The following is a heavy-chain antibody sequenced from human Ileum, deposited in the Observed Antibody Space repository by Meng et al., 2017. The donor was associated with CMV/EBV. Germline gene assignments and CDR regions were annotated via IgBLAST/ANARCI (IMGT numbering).Heavy chain of an antibody. CDR2: IYYSGST. J-gene: IGHJ6*02. Sequence: SETLSLTCTVSGGSISSYYWSWIRQPPGKGLEWIGYIYYSGSTNYNPSLKSRVTISVDTSKNQFSLKLSSVTAADTAVYYCAREGTSGADAMDVWGQGTTVTVSS. CDR3: AREGTSGADAMDV. CDR1: GGSISSYY. D-gene: IGHD3-10*01. V-gene: IGHV4-59*01.